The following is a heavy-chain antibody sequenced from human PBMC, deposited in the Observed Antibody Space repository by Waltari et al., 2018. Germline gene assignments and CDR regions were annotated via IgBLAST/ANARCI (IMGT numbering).Heavy chain of an antibody. V-gene: IGHV1-69*01. D-gene: IGHD2-21*02. Sequence: QVQLVQSGAEVKKPGSSVKVSCKASGGTFSSYAISWVRQAPGQGLEWMGGIIPIFGTANYAQKFQGRVTITADESTSTAYMELSSLRSEDTAVYYCARLPHIVVVTDEGFYGMDVWGQGTTVTVSS. J-gene: IGHJ6*02. CDR1: GGTFSSYA. CDR3: ARLPHIVVVTDEGFYGMDV. CDR2: IIPIFGTA.